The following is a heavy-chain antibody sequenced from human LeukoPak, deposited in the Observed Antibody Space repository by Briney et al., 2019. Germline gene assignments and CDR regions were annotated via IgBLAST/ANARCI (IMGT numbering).Heavy chain of an antibody. Sequence: PSETLSLTCTVSGGSISSYYWSWIRQPPGKGLEWIGYIYCSGSTNYNPSLKSRVTISVDTSKNQFSLKLSSATAADTAMYYCARGLRPRDYYYGLDVWGPGTTVTVSS. CDR1: GGSISSYY. V-gene: IGHV4-59*01. J-gene: IGHJ6*02. D-gene: IGHD5/OR15-5a*01. CDR2: IYCSGST. CDR3: ARGLRPRDYYYGLDV.